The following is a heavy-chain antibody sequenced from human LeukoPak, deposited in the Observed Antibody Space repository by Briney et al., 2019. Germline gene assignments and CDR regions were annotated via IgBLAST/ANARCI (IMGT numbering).Heavy chain of an antibody. J-gene: IGHJ6*02. Sequence: GGSLRLSCAASGFTFSSYAMHWVRQAPGKGLEWVAVISYDGSNKYYADSVKGQFTISRDNSKNTLYLQMNSLRAEDTAVYYCARPPYDFWSGYYGMDVWGQGTTVTVSS. V-gene: IGHV3-30-3*01. CDR3: ARPPYDFWSGYYGMDV. CDR1: GFTFSSYA. D-gene: IGHD3-3*01. CDR2: ISYDGSNK.